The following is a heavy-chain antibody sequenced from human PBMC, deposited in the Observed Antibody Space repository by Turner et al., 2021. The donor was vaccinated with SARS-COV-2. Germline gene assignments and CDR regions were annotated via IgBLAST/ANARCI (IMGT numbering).Heavy chain of an antibody. CDR2: IGTAGDP. V-gene: IGHV3-13*05. J-gene: IGHJ3*02. D-gene: IGHD2-2*02. CDR1: GFTFSSYD. Sequence: EVQLVESGGGLVQPGGSLRLSCAASGFTFSSYDMHWVLQATGKGLEWVSGIGTAGDPYYPGSVKGRFTISRENAKNSLYLQMNSLRAGDTAVYYCARGRGYCSSTSCYTNDAFDIWGQGTMVTISS. CDR3: ARGRGYCSSTSCYTNDAFDI.